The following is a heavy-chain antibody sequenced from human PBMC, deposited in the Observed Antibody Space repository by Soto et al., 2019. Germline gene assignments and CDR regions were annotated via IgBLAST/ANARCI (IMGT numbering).Heavy chain of an antibody. CDR2: IYPGDSDP. D-gene: IGHD4-4*01. Sequence: AVESLTSSCKDSGYRFTIYCIVWVIQMTGKGLEWMGIIYPGDSDPRYSPSFQGQVTISAGKSISTAYLQWSSLKASDTAMYYCARDYSNYIAYYYGMDVWGQGTTVTVSS. J-gene: IGHJ6*01. V-gene: IGHV5-51*01. CDR1: GYRFTIYC. CDR3: ARDYSNYIAYYYGMDV.